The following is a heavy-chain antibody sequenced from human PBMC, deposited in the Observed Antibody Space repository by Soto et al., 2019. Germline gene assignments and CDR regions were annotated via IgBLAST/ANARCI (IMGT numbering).Heavy chain of an antibody. V-gene: IGHV3-23*01. J-gene: IGHJ6*02. CDR2: ISGSGGST. Sequence: HPGGSLRLSCAASGFTFSSYAMSWVRQAPGKGLEWVSAISGSGGSTYYADSVKGRFTISRDNSKNTLYLQMNSLRAEDTAVYYCAKEEIRSGYYNYYYYYGMDVWGQGTTVTVSS. CDR1: GFTFSSYA. CDR3: AKEEIRSGYYNYYYYYGMDV. D-gene: IGHD3-3*01.